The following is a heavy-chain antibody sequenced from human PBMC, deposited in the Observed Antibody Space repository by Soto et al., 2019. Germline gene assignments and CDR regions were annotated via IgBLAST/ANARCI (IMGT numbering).Heavy chain of an antibody. J-gene: IGHJ2*01. D-gene: IGHD4-17*01. CDR2: ISGSGGST. CDR1: GFTFSSYA. V-gene: IGHV3-23*01. CDR3: AKRTVGWYFDL. Sequence: GSLRLSCAASGFTFSSYAMNWVRQAPGKGLEWVSVISGSGGSTYYADAVKGRFTISRDNSKNTLYLQMNSLRAEDTAVYYCAKRTVGWYFDLWGRGTLVTVS.